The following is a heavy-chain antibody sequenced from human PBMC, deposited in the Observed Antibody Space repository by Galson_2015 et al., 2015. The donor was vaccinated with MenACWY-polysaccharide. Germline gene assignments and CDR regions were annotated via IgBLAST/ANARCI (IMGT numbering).Heavy chain of an antibody. CDR3: ARVEKYSGSFYILY. CDR2: ISYDGTT. CDR1: GDSITSGGYF. J-gene: IGHJ4*02. Sequence: TLSLTCTVSGDSITSGGYFWSWVRQHPGKGLEWIASISYDGTTYYNPSLKSRVTISVDTSKNQFSLKLSSVTAADTAVYYCARVEKYSGSFYILYWGQGTLVTVSS. V-gene: IGHV4-31*03. D-gene: IGHD1-26*01.